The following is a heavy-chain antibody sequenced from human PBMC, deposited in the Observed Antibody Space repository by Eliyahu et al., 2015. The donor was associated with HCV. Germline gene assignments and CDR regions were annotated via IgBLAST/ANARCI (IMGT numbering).Heavy chain of an antibody. CDR2: IYYSGST. D-gene: IGHD4-23*01. Sequence: QLQLQESGPGLVKPSETLSLTCTVSGGSISSSSYYWGWIRQPPGKGLEWIGSIYYSGSTYYNPSLKSRVTISVDTSKNQFSLKLSSVTAADTAVYYCARHNGGNFDAIDYWGQGTLVTVSS. J-gene: IGHJ4*02. CDR1: GGSISSSSYY. CDR3: ARHNGGNFDAIDY. V-gene: IGHV4-39*01.